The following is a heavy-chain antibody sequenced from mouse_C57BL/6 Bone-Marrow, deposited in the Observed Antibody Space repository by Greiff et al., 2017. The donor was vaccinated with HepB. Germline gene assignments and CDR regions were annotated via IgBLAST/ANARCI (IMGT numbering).Heavy chain of an antibody. CDR3: SRDHSTGFAY. D-gene: IGHD1-1*01. V-gene: IGHV5S21*01. Sequence: EVKLEESGEGLVKPGGSLKLSCAASGFTFSSYAMSWVRQTPEKRLEWVAYISSGGDYIYYADTVKGRFTISRDNARNTLYLQMSSLKSEDTAMYYCSRDHSTGFAYWGQGTLVTVSA. CDR1: GFTFSSYA. J-gene: IGHJ3*01. CDR2: ISSGGDYI.